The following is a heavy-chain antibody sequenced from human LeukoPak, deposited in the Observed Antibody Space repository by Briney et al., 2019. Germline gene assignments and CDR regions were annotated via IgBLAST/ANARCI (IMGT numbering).Heavy chain of an antibody. CDR1: GFTFSSYS. J-gene: IGHJ4*02. Sequence: GGPLRLSCAASGFTFSSYSMNWVRQAPGKGLEWVAVISYGGTTKIYAESVKGRFTISRDNSKDTLYLQMNSLTTEDTAVYYCAKAESPDILSGYYRSYFDHWGQGTLVTVSS. CDR2: ISYGGTTK. CDR3: AKAESPDILSGYYRSYFDH. V-gene: IGHV3-30*18. D-gene: IGHD3-9*01.